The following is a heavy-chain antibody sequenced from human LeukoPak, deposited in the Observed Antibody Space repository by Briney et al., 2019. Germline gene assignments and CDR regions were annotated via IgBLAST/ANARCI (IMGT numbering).Heavy chain of an antibody. CDR3: ARGGLQDYGDKVYMDV. CDR1: GGTFNSYA. Sequence: VASVKVSCKASGGTFNSYAISWVRQAPGQGLEWMGGIIPMSDTANYPQKFQGRVTITADKSTSTAYMELSSLRSEDTAVYYCARGGLQDYGDKVYMDVWGKGTTVTVSS. CDR2: IIPMSDTA. V-gene: IGHV1-69*06. D-gene: IGHD4-17*01. J-gene: IGHJ6*03.